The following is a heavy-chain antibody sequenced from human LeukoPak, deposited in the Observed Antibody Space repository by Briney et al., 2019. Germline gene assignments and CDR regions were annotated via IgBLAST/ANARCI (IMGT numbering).Heavy chain of an antibody. CDR3: VVGGSPGY. CDR1: GFAFSAYK. V-gene: IGHV3-74*01. CDR2: ISTDGYTT. Sequence: GGSLRLSCAASGFAFSAYKMHWVRQAPRKGLVWVSRISTDGYTTDYADFVQGRFTASRDNTKNTWSLEMNSLRAEDTAVYYCVVGGSPGYWGQGTLVTVSS. J-gene: IGHJ4*02. D-gene: IGHD2-15*01.